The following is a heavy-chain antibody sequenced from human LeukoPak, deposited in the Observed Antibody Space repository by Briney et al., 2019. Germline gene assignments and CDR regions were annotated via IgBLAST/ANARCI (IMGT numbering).Heavy chain of an antibody. Sequence: GESLKISCKGSGYSFTSYWIGWVRQATGQGLEWMGWMNPNSGNTGYAQKFQGRVTMTRNTSISTAYMELSSLRSEDTAVYYCARGRKGNWFDPWGQGTLVTVSS. J-gene: IGHJ5*02. V-gene: IGHV1-8*02. CDR2: MNPNSGNT. CDR3: ARGRKGNWFDP. CDR1: GYSFTSYW.